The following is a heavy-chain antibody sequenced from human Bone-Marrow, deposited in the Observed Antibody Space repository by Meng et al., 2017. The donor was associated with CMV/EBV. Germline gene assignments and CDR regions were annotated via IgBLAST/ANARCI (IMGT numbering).Heavy chain of an antibody. CDR3: ARDLLGGSYYPFDY. J-gene: IGHJ4*02. CDR2: ISSSGTTI. V-gene: IGHV3-48*03. Sequence: GGSLRLSCAASGFTFSDYEMTWVRQAPGKGLEWVSYISSSGTTIYYADSVKGRFTISRDNAKNSLYLQMNSLRAEDTAVYYCARDLLGGSYYPFDYWGQGTLVTVSS. D-gene: IGHD1-26*01. CDR1: GFTFSDYE.